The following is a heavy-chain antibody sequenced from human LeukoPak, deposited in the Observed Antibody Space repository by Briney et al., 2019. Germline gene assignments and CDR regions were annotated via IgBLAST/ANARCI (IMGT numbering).Heavy chain of an antibody. CDR3: ATVTRGTTFDP. D-gene: IGHD4-23*01. Sequence: ASVKVSCKASGYTFTRHAIHWVRQAPGQRLEWMGWINAGNGDTKYSQKFQGRVTFTGDTSASTAYMELSSLKSEDTAVYYCATVTRGTTFDPWGQGTLVTVSS. J-gene: IGHJ5*02. V-gene: IGHV1-3*01. CDR1: GYTFTRHA. CDR2: INAGNGDT.